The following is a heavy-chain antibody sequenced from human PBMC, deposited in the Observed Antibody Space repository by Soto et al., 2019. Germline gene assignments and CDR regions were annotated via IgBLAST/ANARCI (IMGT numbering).Heavy chain of an antibody. CDR3: ARDPTPNYDILTGYYYYFDY. CDR2: ISAYNGNT. CDR1: GYTFTSYG. Sequence: GASVKVSCKASGYTFTSYGISRGRQAPGQRLEGLGWISAYNGNTNYAQKLQGRVTMTTDTSTSTAYMELRSLRSDDTAVYYCARDPTPNYDILTGYYYYFDYWGQGTLVTVSS. D-gene: IGHD3-9*01. V-gene: IGHV1-18*01. J-gene: IGHJ4*02.